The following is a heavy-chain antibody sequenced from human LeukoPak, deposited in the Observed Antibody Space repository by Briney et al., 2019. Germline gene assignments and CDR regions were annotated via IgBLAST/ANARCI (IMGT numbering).Heavy chain of an antibody. V-gene: IGHV1-69*05. CDR3: ARVTRSEGWFDP. J-gene: IGHJ5*02. Sequence: ASVKVSCKASGGTFSSYAISWVRQAPGQGLEWMGGIIPIFGTANYAQKLQGRVTMTTDTSTSTAYMELRSLRSDDTAVYYCARVTRSEGWFDPWGQGTLVTVSS. D-gene: IGHD4-17*01. CDR2: IIPIFGTA. CDR1: GGTFSSYA.